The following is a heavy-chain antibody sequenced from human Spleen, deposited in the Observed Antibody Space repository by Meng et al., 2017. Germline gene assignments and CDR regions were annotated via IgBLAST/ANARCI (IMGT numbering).Heavy chain of an antibody. CDR2: LGAHPGDT. CDR3: ARGTPGRSYCDY. CDR1: DYTFTGYG. Sequence: HDQLPQAAAEVKQSGALPKASCKASDYTFTGYGVCWVRQAPGQGLVWMAWLGAHPGDTSHAPKFVGRVTVTADTATATAYMELRSLRSDDTAVYYCARGTPGRSYCDYWGLGTLVTVSS. J-gene: IGHJ4*02. V-gene: IGHV1-18*01. D-gene: IGHD3-10*01.